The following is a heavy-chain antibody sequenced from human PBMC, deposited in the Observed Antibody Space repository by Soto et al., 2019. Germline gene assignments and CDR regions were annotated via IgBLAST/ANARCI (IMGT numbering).Heavy chain of an antibody. CDR3: EHRQPNVPHFDY. J-gene: IGHJ4*02. D-gene: IGHD3-16*01. CDR1: GFSLSTSGVG. Sequence: QITLKESGPTLVKPTQTLTLTCTFSGFSLSTSGVGVGWIRQPPGKALEWLALIYWDDDKRYSPSLKSRLTLTKDPAKNQEVLTMTNMDPVDTATYYCEHRQPNVPHFDYWGQGTLVTVSS. V-gene: IGHV2-5*02. CDR2: IYWDDDK.